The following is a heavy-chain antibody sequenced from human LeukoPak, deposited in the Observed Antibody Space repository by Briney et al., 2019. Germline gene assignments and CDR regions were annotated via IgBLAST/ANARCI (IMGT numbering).Heavy chain of an antibody. CDR1: GFIFSSYG. Sequence: GGSLRLSCAASGFIFSSYGMSWVRQAPAKGLEWVSSISGSGVNTYYADSVRGRFTISRDNSKNTLYVQMSSLRAEDTAVYYCAKHGYCSNTTCPVSYAMDVWGQGTTVTVSS. CDR2: ISGSGVNT. CDR3: AKHGYCSNTTCPVSYAMDV. V-gene: IGHV3-23*01. J-gene: IGHJ6*02. D-gene: IGHD2-2*03.